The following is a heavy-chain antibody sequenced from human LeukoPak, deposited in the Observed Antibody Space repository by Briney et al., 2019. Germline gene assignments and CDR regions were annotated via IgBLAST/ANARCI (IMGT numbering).Heavy chain of an antibody. V-gene: IGHV3-73*01. CDR2: IRTKSNTSAT. J-gene: IGHJ5*02. D-gene: IGHD5-12*01. CDR3: VRHESGSELGP. CDR1: WFNFSASV. Sequence: PVGSLRLSCAASWFNFSASVIHSVRQTSAKGLEWVGRIRTKSNTSATSYAASVTGRFTISRDDSKNSAFLQMNSLPLDDPAVYYCVRHESGSELGPWGQGIRVPVSS.